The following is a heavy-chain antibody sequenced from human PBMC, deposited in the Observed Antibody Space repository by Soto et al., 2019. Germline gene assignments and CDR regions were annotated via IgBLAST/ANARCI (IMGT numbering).Heavy chain of an antibody. J-gene: IGHJ6*02. V-gene: IGHV4-34*01. CDR2: INHSGST. D-gene: IGHD3-16*01. Sequence: SETLSLTCAVYCGSFSGYYWSWIRQPPGKGLEWIGEINHSGSTNYNPSLKSRVTISVDTSKNQFSLKLSSVTAADTAVYYCARGLLRWGGRYYYYYGMDVWGQGTTVTVSS. CDR3: ARGLLRWGGRYYYYYGMDV. CDR1: CGSFSGYY.